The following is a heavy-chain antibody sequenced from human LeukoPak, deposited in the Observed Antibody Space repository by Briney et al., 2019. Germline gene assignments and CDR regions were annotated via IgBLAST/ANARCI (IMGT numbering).Heavy chain of an antibody. V-gene: IGHV3-30-3*01. D-gene: IGHD4-17*01. CDR1: GFTFRTYA. CDR3: ARDHDYGDYRPDY. J-gene: IGHJ4*02. CDR2: ISCDGSNK. Sequence: GGSLRLSRAASGFTFRTYAMHSLRQAAGKGLERLEVISCDGSNKYYAESVKGRFTISRDNSKNTLYLQMNSLRAEDAAVYYCARDHDYGDYRPDYWGQGTLVTVSS.